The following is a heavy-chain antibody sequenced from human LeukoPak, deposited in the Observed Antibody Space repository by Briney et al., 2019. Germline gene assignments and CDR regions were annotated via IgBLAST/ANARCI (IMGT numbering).Heavy chain of an antibody. V-gene: IGHV3-66*01. CDR3: ARAPSYDGY. CDR2: IYSIGST. J-gene: IGHJ4*02. CDR1: GFTVSSKY. D-gene: IGHD5-12*01. Sequence: PGGSLRLSCAASGFTVSSKYMTWVRQAPGKGPEWVSVIYSIGSTYYADSVKGRFTISRDDSKNTLYLQMNSLRAEDTAVYYCARAPSYDGYWGQGTLVTVSS.